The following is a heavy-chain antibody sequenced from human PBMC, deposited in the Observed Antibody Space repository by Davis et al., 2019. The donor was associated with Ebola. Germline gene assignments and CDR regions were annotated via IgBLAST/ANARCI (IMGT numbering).Heavy chain of an antibody. J-gene: IGHJ6*03. V-gene: IGHV3-48*02. CDR3: AREGYSSSWFYYYYYYMDV. Sequence: PGGSLRLSCAASGFTFSSYSMNWVRQAPGKGLEWVSYISSSSSTIYYADSVKGRFTISRDNAKNSLYLQMNSLRDEDTAVYYCAREGYSSSWFYYYYYYMDVWGKGTTVTVSS. D-gene: IGHD6-13*01. CDR1: GFTFSSYS. CDR2: ISSSSSTI.